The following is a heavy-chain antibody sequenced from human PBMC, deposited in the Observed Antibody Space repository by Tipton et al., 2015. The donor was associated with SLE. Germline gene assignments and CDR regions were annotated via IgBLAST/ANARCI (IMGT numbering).Heavy chain of an antibody. D-gene: IGHD4-17*01. Sequence: SLRLSCAAPGFTFDDYAMHWVRQAPGKGLEWVSGISWNSGSIGYADSVKGRFTISRDNAKNSLYLQMNSLRAEDTALYYCAKGSVTTTYYYYMDVWGKGTTVTVSS. CDR2: ISWNSGSI. J-gene: IGHJ6*03. CDR3: AKGSVTTTYYYYMDV. CDR1: GFTFDDYA. V-gene: IGHV3-9*01.